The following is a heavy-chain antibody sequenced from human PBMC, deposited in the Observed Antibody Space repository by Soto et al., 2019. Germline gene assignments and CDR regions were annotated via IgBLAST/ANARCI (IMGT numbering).Heavy chain of an antibody. J-gene: IGHJ5*02. Sequence: SETLSLTCTVSGGSVSNDNFYWSWIRQPPGKGLEWIGYVHSSGITNYNPSLKRRVTISVDTSRNQFSLRLSSVTAADTAVYYCARGLTMGQLPSHFDHWGQGTLVTAPQ. CDR1: GGSVSNDNFY. CDR2: VHSSGIT. CDR3: ARGLTMGQLPSHFDH. V-gene: IGHV4-61*01. D-gene: IGHD3-16*01.